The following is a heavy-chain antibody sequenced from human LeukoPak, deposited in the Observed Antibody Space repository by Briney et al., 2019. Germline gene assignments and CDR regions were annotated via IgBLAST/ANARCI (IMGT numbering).Heavy chain of an antibody. J-gene: IGHJ4*02. D-gene: IGHD3-10*01. Sequence: ASVKVSCKASGYTFTGYYMHWVRQAPRQGLEWMGWINPNSGGTNYAQKFQGRVTMTRDTSISTAYMELSRLRSDDTAVYYCARGPNYYGSGSYEGGCFDYWGQGTLVTVSS. CDR1: GYTFTGYY. CDR3: ARGPNYYGSGSYEGGCFDY. CDR2: INPNSGGT. V-gene: IGHV1-2*02.